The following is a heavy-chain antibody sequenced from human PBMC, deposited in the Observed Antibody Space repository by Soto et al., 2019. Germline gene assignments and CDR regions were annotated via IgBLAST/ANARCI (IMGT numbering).Heavy chain of an antibody. CDR2: ISWNSGSI. Sequence: EVQLVESGGGLVQPGRSLRLSCAASGFTFDDYAMHWVRQAPGKGLEWVSGISWNSGSIGYADSVKGRFTISRDNAKNSLYLQMNSLRAEDTALYYCAKGQYSSSSYGMDVWGQGTTVTVSS. J-gene: IGHJ6*02. V-gene: IGHV3-9*01. CDR3: AKGQYSSSSYGMDV. CDR1: GFTFDDYA. D-gene: IGHD6-13*01.